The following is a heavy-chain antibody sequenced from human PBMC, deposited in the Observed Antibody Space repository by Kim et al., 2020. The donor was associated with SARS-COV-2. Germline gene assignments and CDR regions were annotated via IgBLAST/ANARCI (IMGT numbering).Heavy chain of an antibody. CDR3: GFMIWGGPPVGY. D-gene: IGHD3-10*01. CDR1: GFAFSSYD. V-gene: IGHV3-23*01. J-gene: IGHJ4*02. CDR2: IYATGVST. Sequence: GGSLRLSCAASGFAFSSYDMSWVRQAPGKGLEWVSGIYATGVSTYYADSVKGRFTISRDNSRNKLFLQMNSLRVEATALYFCGFMIWGGPPVGYWGQGTL.